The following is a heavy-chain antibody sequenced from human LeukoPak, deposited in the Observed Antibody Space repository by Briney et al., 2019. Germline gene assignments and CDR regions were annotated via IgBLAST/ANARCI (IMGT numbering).Heavy chain of an antibody. J-gene: IGHJ2*01. D-gene: IGHD6-19*01. CDR1: GFTVSSNY. Sequence: GGSLRLSSAASGFTVSSNYMSWVRQAPGKGLEWVSLIYSGGNTYYADSVKGRFTISRDNSKNTLFLQMNSLRAEDTAVYSCARYSSGWYFDLWGRGTLVTVSS. CDR3: ARYSSGWYFDL. CDR2: IYSGGNT. V-gene: IGHV3-53*01.